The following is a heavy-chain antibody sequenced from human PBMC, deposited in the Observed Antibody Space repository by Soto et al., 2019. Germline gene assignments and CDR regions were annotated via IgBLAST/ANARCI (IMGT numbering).Heavy chain of an antibody. V-gene: IGHV4-39*01. CDR2: MYYSGAT. CDR3: ARHAAYDSVWGKSDGSDY. J-gene: IGHJ4*02. Sequence: SETLSLTCTVSGGSISSNSYYWDWIRQPPGKGLEWIGSMYYSGATYHNPSLQSRVTISVDTSKNQSSLHLSSVTAADTAVYYCARHAAYDSVWGKSDGSDYWGQGTLVTSPQ. CDR1: GGSISSNSYY. D-gene: IGHD3-16*01.